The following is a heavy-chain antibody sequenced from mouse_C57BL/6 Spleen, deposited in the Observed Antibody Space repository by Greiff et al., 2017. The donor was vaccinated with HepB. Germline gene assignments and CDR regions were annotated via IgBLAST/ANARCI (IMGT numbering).Heavy chain of an antibody. V-gene: IGHV5-9-1*02. CDR3: TRDYYGSSYGYFDY. J-gene: IGHJ2*01. Sequence: EVQLVESGEGLVKPGGSLKLSCAASGFTFSSYAMSWVRQTPEKRLEWVAYISSGGDYIYYADTVKGRFTISRDNARNTLYLQMSSLKSEVTAMYYCTRDYYGSSYGYFDYWGQGTTLTVSS. CDR2: ISSGGDYI. D-gene: IGHD1-1*01. CDR1: GFTFSSYA.